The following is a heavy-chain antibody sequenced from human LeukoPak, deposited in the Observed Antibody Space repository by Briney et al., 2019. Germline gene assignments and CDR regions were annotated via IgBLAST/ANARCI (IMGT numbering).Heavy chain of an antibody. J-gene: IGHJ3*02. CDR1: GFTLDDYG. V-gene: IGHV3-20*04. D-gene: IGHD4-17*01. Sequence: GGSLRLSCAASGFTLDDYGMSWVRQAPGKGLEWVSGINWNGGSTGYADSVKGRFTISRDNAKNSLYLQMNSLRAEDTALYYCARGDFNDYGDYVDAFDIWGQGTRVTVSS. CDR3: ARGDFNDYGDYVDAFDI. CDR2: INWNGGST.